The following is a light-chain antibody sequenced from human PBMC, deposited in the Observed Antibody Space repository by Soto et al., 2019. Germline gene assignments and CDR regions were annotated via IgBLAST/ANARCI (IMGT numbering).Light chain of an antibody. Sequence: EIVLKQSQATLSLSPGERATLSCRASQSVSSYLAWYQQKPGQAPRLPIYDASNRATGIPARFSGSGSGTDFTLTISSLEPEDFAVYYCQQRSNWPRTFGQGTKLEIK. CDR1: QSVSSY. V-gene: IGKV3-11*01. CDR3: QQRSNWPRT. J-gene: IGKJ2*01. CDR2: DAS.